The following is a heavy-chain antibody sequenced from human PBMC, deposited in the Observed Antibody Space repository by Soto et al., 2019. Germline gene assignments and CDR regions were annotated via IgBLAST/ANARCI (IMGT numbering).Heavy chain of an antibody. Sequence: EVQLVESGGGLVQPGGPLRLSCAASGFTFSSYWMHWVRQAPGKGLVWVSRINSDGSSTSYADSVKGRFTISRDNAKNTLYLQMNSLRAEDTAVYYCARDQGCISTSCYAGWFDPWGQGTLVTVSS. J-gene: IGHJ5*02. CDR1: GFTFSSYW. CDR3: ARDQGCISTSCYAGWFDP. D-gene: IGHD2-2*01. CDR2: INSDGSST. V-gene: IGHV3-74*01.